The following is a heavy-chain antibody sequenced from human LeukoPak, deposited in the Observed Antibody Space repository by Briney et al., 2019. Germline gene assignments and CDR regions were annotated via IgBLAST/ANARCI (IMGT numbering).Heavy chain of an antibody. CDR1: GDSISTSSYY. Sequence: SETLSLTCSVSGDSISTSSYYWGWLRQPPGKGLEWIGTIYYSGSTYYNPSLTSRVTISVDTSKTQFYLSLSSVTAADTAVYYCAREDSGSYYNFYYFYMDVWGKGTTVTISS. CDR2: IYYSGST. J-gene: IGHJ6*03. CDR3: AREDSGSYYNFYYFYMDV. D-gene: IGHD3-10*01. V-gene: IGHV4-39*07.